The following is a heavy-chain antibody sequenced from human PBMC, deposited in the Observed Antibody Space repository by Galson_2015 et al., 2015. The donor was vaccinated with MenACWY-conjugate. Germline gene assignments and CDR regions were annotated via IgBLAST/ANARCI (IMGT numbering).Heavy chain of an antibody. J-gene: IGHJ4*02. CDR3: ARDRGYCRGTTCYPYHFDY. V-gene: IGHV3-30*02. D-gene: IGHD2-2*01. CDR2: IRHDGSNK. Sequence: SLRLSCAASGFTFSNYGMHWVRQAPGKGLEWVAFIRHDGSNKYYADSVKGRFTISRDNSKLTLYLQMNSLRAEDTAFYYCARDRGYCRGTTCYPYHFDYWGQGSLVTVSS. CDR1: GFTFSNYG.